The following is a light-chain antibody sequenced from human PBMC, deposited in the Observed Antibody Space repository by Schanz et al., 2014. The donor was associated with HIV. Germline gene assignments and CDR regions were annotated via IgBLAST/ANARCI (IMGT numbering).Light chain of an antibody. Sequence: QSALTQPASVSGSPGQSISISCTGTSSDIGAFDYVSWYQQYPGKAPKLIVYGVSDRPSGLSYRFSGSKSGNTASLTISALQAADEADYYCASFSTSDTPIFGTGTKLTVL. V-gene: IGLV2-14*03. CDR2: GVS. J-gene: IGLJ1*01. CDR3: ASFSTSDTPI. CDR1: SSDIGAFDY.